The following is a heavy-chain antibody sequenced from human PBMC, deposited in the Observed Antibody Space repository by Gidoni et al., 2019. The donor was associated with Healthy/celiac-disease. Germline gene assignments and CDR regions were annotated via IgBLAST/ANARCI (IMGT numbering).Heavy chain of an antibody. V-gene: IGHV1-3*01. CDR3: ARGGGNYYDSSGYPSGLVY. J-gene: IGHJ4*02. D-gene: IGHD3-22*01. CDR1: GYTFTSYA. CDR2: INAGNGNT. Sequence: QVQLVQSGAEVKKPGASVKVSCKASGYTFTSYAMHWVRQAPGQRLEWMGWINAGNGNTKYSQKFQGRVTITRDTSASTAYMELSSLRSEDTAVYYCARGGGNYYDSSGYPSGLVYWGQRTLVTVSS.